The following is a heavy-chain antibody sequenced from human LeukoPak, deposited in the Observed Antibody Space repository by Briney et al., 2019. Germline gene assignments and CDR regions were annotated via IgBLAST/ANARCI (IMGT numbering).Heavy chain of an antibody. D-gene: IGHD5-18*01. CDR1: GFTLSSYS. J-gene: IGHJ4*02. V-gene: IGHV3-21*01. CDR3: ARALDSYGYFDY. Sequence: GGSLRLFCAASGFTLSSYSMICVRQATGKGLEWVSSISSSSSYICYADSVKGRFTISRDNAKNSLYLQMNSLRAEDTAVYYCARALDSYGYFDYWGQGTLVTVSS. CDR2: ISSSSSYI.